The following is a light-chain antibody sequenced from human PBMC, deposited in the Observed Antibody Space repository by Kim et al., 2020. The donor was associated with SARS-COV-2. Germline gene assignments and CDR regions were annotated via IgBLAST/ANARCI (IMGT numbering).Light chain of an antibody. Sequence: PGGTVTRPCDSSTGAVTSGHFPYWFQQKPGQAPRTLIYDTGNRHSWTPARFSGSLLGGKAALTLSAAQAEDEADYYCLLSYSDSRVFGGGTQLTVL. CDR3: LLSYSDSRV. V-gene: IGLV7-46*01. CDR1: TGAVTSGHF. J-gene: IGLJ2*01. CDR2: DTG.